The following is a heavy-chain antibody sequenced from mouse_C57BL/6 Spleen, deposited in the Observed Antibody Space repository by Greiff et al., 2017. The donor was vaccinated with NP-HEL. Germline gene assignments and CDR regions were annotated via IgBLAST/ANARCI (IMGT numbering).Heavy chain of an antibody. CDR3: ASPQYYGSSSYYYAMDY. J-gene: IGHJ4*01. V-gene: IGHV1-26*01. CDR2: INPNNGGT. D-gene: IGHD1-1*01. CDR1: GYTFTDYY. Sequence: EVQLQQSGPELVKPGASVKISCKASGYTFTDYYMNWVKQSHGKSLEWIGDINPNNGGTSYNQKFKGKATLTVDKSSSTAYMELRSLTSEDSAVYYCASPQYYGSSSYYYAMDYWGQGTSVTVSS.